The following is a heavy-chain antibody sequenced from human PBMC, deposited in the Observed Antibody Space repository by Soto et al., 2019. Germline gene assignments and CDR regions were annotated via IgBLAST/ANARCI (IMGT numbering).Heavy chain of an antibody. CDR3: VRMKTGGSRPVDH. D-gene: IGHD2-15*01. CDR2: IYYEGNT. Sequence: SETLSLTCTVSGDSITSSSHYWGWIRQPPGKGPECIANIYYEGNTYYKPSLQSRAAISLDTSKNQFSLKLTSATATDTAVYYCVRMKTGGSRPVDHWGQGTLVTVSS. V-gene: IGHV4-39*07. J-gene: IGHJ4*02. CDR1: GDSITSSSHY.